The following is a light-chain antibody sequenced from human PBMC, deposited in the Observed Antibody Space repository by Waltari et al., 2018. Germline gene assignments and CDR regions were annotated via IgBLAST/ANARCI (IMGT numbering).Light chain of an antibody. CDR2: RAS. CDR3: QQNHSPPHT. V-gene: IGKV1-39*01. J-gene: IGKJ5*01. Sequence: SQISQSPPSLSASAVDNVNFTCRASQNINNFLNWYQQNAGKPPRLLIYRASSLQSGVPSRFSAGGSGTDFTLTISSLQPEDFATYYCQQNHSPPHTFGPGTRLNIK. CDR1: QNINNF.